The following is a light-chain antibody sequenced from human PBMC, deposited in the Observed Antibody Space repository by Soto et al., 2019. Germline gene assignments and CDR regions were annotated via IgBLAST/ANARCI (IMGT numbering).Light chain of an antibody. CDR2: GAS. CDR1: QSLSSN. V-gene: IGKV3-15*01. CDR3: QQYTNWPPNT. Sequence: EIVLTQSPGTLSLSPVERATLSCRARQSLSSNYLAWYQQRPGQAPRLLIYGASTRATGVPARFSGRGSGTEFTLTISSLQSEDFAVYYCQQYTNWPPNTFGQGTRLEIK. J-gene: IGKJ5*01.